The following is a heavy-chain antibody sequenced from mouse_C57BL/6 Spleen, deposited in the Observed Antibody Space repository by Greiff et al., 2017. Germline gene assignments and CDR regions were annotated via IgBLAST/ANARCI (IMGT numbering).Heavy chain of an antibody. Sequence: QVHVKQSGAELARPGASVKLSCKASGYTFTSYGISWVKQRTGQGLEWIGEIYPRSGNTYYNEKFKGKATLTADKSSSTAYMELRSLTSEDSAVYFCARWDYYGSSYTWFAYWGQGTLVTVSA. D-gene: IGHD1-1*01. CDR1: GYTFTSYG. CDR3: ARWDYYGSSYTWFAY. J-gene: IGHJ3*01. CDR2: IYPRSGNT. V-gene: IGHV1-81*01.